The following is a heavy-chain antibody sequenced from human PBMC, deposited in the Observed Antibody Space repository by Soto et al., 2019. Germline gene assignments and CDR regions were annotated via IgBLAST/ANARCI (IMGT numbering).Heavy chain of an antibody. CDR1: GGSISSYY. Sequence: SETLSLTCTVSGGSISSYYWSWIRQPPGKGLEWIGYIYYSGSTNYNPSLKSRVTISVDTSKNQFSLKLSSVTAADTAVYYCVRHGVVRSGWYPEIDYWGQGTLVTVSS. CDR3: VRHGVVRSGWYPEIDY. J-gene: IGHJ4*02. CDR2: IYYSGST. V-gene: IGHV4-59*08. D-gene: IGHD6-19*01.